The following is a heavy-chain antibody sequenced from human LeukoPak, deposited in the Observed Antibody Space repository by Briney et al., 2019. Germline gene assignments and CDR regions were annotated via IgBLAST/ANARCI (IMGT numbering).Heavy chain of an antibody. J-gene: IGHJ4*02. CDR3: WKDLTIFGVVITDVDY. V-gene: IGHV3-53*05. D-gene: IGHD3-3*01. Sequence: GGSLRLSCAASGFTVSSNYMSWVRQAPGKGLEWVSVVYSGGSTYYADSVKGRFTISSDNSKNTLYLQMNSLRTEETAVYYGWKDLTIFGVVITDVDYWGQGTLVTVSS. CDR2: VYSGGST. CDR1: GFTVSSNY.